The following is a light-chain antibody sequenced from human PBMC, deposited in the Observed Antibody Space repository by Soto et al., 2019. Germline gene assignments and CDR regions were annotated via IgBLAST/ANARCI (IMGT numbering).Light chain of an antibody. CDR1: SSNIGNNY. CDR2: DNN. CDR3: GTWDSSLSAVV. Sequence: QSVLTQPPSVSAAPGQKVTISCSGGSSNIGNNYVSWYQHLPGTAPKLLIYDNNKRPSGIPDRFSGSKSGTSATLGITGLQTGDEADYYCGTWDSSLSAVVFGGGTKVTVL. V-gene: IGLV1-51*01. J-gene: IGLJ2*01.